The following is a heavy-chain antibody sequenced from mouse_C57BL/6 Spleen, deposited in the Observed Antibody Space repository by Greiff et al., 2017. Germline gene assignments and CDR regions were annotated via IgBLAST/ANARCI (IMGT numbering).Heavy chain of an antibody. CDR3: ARSRYSNYDY. Sequence: QVQLQQPGAELVRPGSSVKLSCKASGYTFTSYWMDWVKQRPGQGLEWIGNIYPSDSETHYNQKFKDKATLTVDKSSSTAYMQLSSLTSEDSAVYYGARSRYSNYDYWGQGTTLTVSS. V-gene: IGHV1-61*01. CDR1: GYTFTSYW. CDR2: IYPSDSET. J-gene: IGHJ2*01. D-gene: IGHD2-5*01.